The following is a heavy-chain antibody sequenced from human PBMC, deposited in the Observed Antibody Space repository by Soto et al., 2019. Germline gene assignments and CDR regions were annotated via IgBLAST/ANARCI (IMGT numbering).Heavy chain of an antibody. D-gene: IGHD6-19*01. V-gene: IGHV4-38-2*01. CDR1: VYSISSGYY. J-gene: IGHJ5*02. CDR3: ARSPKSSGWSWWFDP. CDR2: IYHSGST. Sequence: PSEALSLTCAVSVYSISSGYYWGWIRQPPGKGLEWIGSIYHSGSTYYNPSLKSRVTISVDTSKNQFSLKLSSVTAADTAVYYCARSPKSSGWSWWFDPWGQGTLVTVSS.